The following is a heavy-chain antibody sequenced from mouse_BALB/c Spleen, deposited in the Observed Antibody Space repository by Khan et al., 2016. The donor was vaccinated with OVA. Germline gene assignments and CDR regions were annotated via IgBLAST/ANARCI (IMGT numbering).Heavy chain of an antibody. V-gene: IGHV5-9-1*01. J-gene: IGHJ3*01. D-gene: IGHD2-1*01. CDR2: ISSAATYT. CDR1: GFTFSSFV. CDR3: TNGNYGWFAY. Sequence: EVELVESGGGLVEPGGSLKLSCAASGFTFSSFVMSWVRQTPEKRLEWVATISSAATYTYYPDSVKRRFTISRDNAKNTLYLQMNSLRSDDTAIYYCTNGNYGWFAYWGQGTLVTVST.